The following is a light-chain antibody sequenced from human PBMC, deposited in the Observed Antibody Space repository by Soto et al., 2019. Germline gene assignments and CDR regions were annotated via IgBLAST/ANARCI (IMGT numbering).Light chain of an antibody. J-gene: IGLJ1*01. CDR2: QVT. CDR1: SSDVGTYNY. V-gene: IGLV2-14*01. Sequence: QSVLTQPRSVSGSPGQSVTISCTGTSSDVGTYNYVSWYQQHPVKAPRVMIYQVTNRPSGVSNRFSGSRSGNTASLTISGLQAEDEADYYCSSYTDSSNYVFGTGTKVTVL. CDR3: SSYTDSSNYV.